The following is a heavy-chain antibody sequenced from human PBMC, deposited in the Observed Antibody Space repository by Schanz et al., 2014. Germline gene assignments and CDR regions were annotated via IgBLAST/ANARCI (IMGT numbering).Heavy chain of an antibody. CDR3: ARGGSMVQEINFAY. CDR2: VNPSVRGT. Sequence: QVQLVQSGTQVKEPGASVKVSCKASGYTLSAYSLHWVRQAPGQGLEWMGIVNPSVRGTHFAREFQGRVTVTSDTSTSTVYMELSGLRSEDTAVYYCARGGSMVQEINFAYWGQGSLVTVSS. D-gene: IGHD3-10*01. V-gene: IGHV1-46*03. J-gene: IGHJ4*02. CDR1: GYTLSAYS.